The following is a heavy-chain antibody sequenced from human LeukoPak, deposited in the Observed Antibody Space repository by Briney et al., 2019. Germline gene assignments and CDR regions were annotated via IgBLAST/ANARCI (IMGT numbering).Heavy chain of an antibody. V-gene: IGHV4-59*01. CDR1: GGSISSYY. D-gene: IGHD3-10*02. CDR2: ICYSGST. CDR3: ARQRITMSRSNWFDP. Sequence: SETLSLTCTVSGGSISSYYWSWIRQPPGKGLEWIGYICYSGSTNYNPSLKSRVTISVDTSKNQFSLKLSSVTAADTAVYYCARQRITMSRSNWFDPWGQGTLVTVSS. J-gene: IGHJ5*02.